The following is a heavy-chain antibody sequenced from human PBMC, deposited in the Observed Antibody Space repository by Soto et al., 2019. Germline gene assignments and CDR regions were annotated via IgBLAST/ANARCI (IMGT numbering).Heavy chain of an antibody. CDR3: ARHEPLEWLPKYFQH. CDR1: GGSISSSSYY. CDR2: IYYSGST. J-gene: IGHJ1*01. D-gene: IGHD3-3*01. V-gene: IGHV4-39*01. Sequence: QLQLQESGPGLVKPSETLSLTCTVSGGSISSSSYYWGWIRQPPGKGLEWIGSIYYSGSTYYNPSLKSRVTISVDTSKNQFSLKLSSVTAADTAVYYCARHEPLEWLPKYFQHWGQGTLVTVSS.